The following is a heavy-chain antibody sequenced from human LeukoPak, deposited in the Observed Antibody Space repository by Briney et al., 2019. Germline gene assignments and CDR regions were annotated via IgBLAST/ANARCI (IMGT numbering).Heavy chain of an antibody. V-gene: IGHV4-39*01. J-gene: IGHJ1*01. CDR1: GGSFSGYY. Sequence: PSETLSLTCAVYGGSFSGYYWGWIRQPPGKGLEWIGSIYYSGSTYYNPSLKSRVTISVDTSKNQFSLKLSSVTAADTAVYYCARLSRRYCSGGSCYSPYFQHWGQGTLVTVSS. CDR2: IYYSGST. CDR3: ARLSRRYCSGGSCYSPYFQH. D-gene: IGHD2-15*01.